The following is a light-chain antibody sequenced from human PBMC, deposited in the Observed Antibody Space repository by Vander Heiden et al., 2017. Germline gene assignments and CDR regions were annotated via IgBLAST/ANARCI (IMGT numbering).Light chain of an antibody. CDR3: QQYYSTPT. CDR2: WAS. V-gene: IGKV4-1*01. Sequence: DIVMTQSPDSLAVSLGDRATINCKSSQSVLYSSNNKNYLAWYQQKPGQPPTLLIYWASTRESGVPDRFSGSGSGTDFTLTISSLQAEDVAVYYCQQYYSTPTFGQGTRLEIK. J-gene: IGKJ5*01. CDR1: QSVLYSSNNKNY.